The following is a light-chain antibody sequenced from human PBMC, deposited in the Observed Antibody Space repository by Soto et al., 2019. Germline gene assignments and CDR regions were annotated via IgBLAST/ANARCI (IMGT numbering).Light chain of an antibody. CDR2: GAS. CDR1: QSVSDS. CDR3: QQYNNWPLYT. Sequence: IVMTQSPATLSVSPGERGTLSCRASQSVSDSLAWYQHKPGQAPRLLIYGASTRATGIPARFSGSGSGTDFTLTISSLQSDDSAVYYCQQYNNWPLYTFGQGTKLEIK. J-gene: IGKJ2*01. V-gene: IGKV3-15*01.